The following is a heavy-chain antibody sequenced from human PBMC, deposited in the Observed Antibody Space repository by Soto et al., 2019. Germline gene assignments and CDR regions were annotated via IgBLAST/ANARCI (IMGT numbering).Heavy chain of an antibody. V-gene: IGHV4-59*01. CDR2: VYYTGTT. CDR3: ARDLAAVPTAFDY. D-gene: IGHD6-13*01. CDR1: GGSISSYF. J-gene: IGHJ4*02. Sequence: SETLSLTCTVSGGSISSYFYIWVRQPPGKGLEWIGSVYYTGTTDYNPSLKSRVTISVDTSKTQFSLNLRSVTAADTAVYYCARDLAAVPTAFDYWGRGTQVTVSS.